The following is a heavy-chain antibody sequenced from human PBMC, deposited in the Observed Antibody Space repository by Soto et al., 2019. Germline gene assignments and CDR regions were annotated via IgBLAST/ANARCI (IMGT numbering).Heavy chain of an antibody. CDR1: GGTFSSYT. V-gene: IGHV1-69*02. D-gene: IGHD3-10*01. Sequence: SVKVSCKASGGTFSSYTISWVRQAPGQGLEWMGRIIPILGIANYAQKFQGRVTITADKSTSTAYMELSSLRSEDTAVYYCARGVTYYYGSGSLALDYWGQGTLVTAPQ. CDR2: IIPILGIA. J-gene: IGHJ4*02. CDR3: ARGVTYYYGSGSLALDY.